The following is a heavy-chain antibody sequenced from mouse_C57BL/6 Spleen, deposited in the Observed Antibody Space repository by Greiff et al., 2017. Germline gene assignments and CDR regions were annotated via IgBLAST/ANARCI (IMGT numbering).Heavy chain of an antibody. J-gene: IGHJ4*01. CDR3: ARNDRYYGSEGAMDY. CDR1: GYTFTSYG. V-gene: IGHV1-64*01. Sequence: QVQLQQPGAELVKPGASVKLSCKASGYTFTSYGMHWVKQRPGQGLEWIGMIHPNSGSTNYNEKFKSKATLTVDKSSSTAYMQLSSLTSEDSAVYYCARNDRYYGSEGAMDYWGQGTSVTVSS. D-gene: IGHD1-1*01. CDR2: IHPNSGST.